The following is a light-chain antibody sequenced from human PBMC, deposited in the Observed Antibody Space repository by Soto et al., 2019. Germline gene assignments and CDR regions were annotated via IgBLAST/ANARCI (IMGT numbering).Light chain of an antibody. V-gene: IGKV1-5*01. CDR3: QQYNSYSWT. CDR1: QTISSW. CDR2: DAS. J-gene: IGKJ1*01. Sequence: DIQMTQSPSTLSGSVGDRVTITCRASQTISSWLAWYQQKPGKAPKLLIYDASSLESGVPSRFSGSGSGTEFTLTISSLQPDDFATYYCQQYNSYSWTFGKGTKVDIK.